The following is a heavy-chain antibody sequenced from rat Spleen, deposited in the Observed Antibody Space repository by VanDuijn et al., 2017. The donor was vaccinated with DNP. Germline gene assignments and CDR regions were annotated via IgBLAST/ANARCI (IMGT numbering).Heavy chain of an antibody. CDR2: INSNGDTS. Sequence: EVQLVESGGGLVQPGRSMKLSCAASGFTFSDYYMAWVRQAPTKGLEWVASINSNGDTSYYRDSVKGRFTLSRDNAKSTLYLQMNSLRSEDMATYYCVRPDYYFGSYPFFWGPGTMVTVSS. CDR1: GFTFSDYY. J-gene: IGHJ1*01. CDR3: VRPDYYFGSYPFF. V-gene: IGHV5-22*01. D-gene: IGHD1-12*02.